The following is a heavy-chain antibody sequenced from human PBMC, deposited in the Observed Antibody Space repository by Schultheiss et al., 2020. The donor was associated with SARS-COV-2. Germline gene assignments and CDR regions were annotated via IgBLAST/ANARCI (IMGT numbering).Heavy chain of an antibody. V-gene: IGHV4-34*01. CDR1: GGSISSYY. D-gene: IGHD2-2*01. Sequence: SETLSLTCTVSGGSISSYYWSWIRQPPGKGLEWIGEINHSGSTYYNPSLKSRVTISVDTSKNQFSLKLSSVTAADTAVYYCARHGSAAIRQGWFDPWGQGTLVTVSS. CDR3: ARHGSAAIRQGWFDP. J-gene: IGHJ5*02. CDR2: INHSGST.